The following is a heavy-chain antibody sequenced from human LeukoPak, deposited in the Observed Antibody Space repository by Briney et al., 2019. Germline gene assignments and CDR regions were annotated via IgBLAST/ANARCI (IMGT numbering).Heavy chain of an antibody. Sequence: GASVKVSCKASGYTFTSYDISWVRQAPGQGLGWMGWISTYNGNTNYAQKFQGRVTVTTDTSTSTAYMELRSLTSDDTAVYYCVRGGSSSGYDYWGQGTLVTVSS. V-gene: IGHV1-18*01. J-gene: IGHJ4*02. CDR1: GYTFTSYD. CDR3: VRGGSSSGYDY. CDR2: ISTYNGNT. D-gene: IGHD5-18*01.